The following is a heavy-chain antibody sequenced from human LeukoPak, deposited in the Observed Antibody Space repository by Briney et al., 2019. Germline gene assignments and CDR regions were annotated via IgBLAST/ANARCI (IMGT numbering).Heavy chain of an antibody. CDR2: ISSSSSYI. CDR3: AREVTTPSPGAFDI. CDR1: GFTFSSYS. D-gene: IGHD4-17*01. J-gene: IGHJ3*02. Sequence: GGSLRLSCAASGFTFSSYSMNWVRQAPGKGLECVSSISSSSSYIYYADSVKGRFTISRDNAKNSLYLQMNSLRAEDTAVYYCAREVTTPSPGAFDIWGQGTMVTVSS. V-gene: IGHV3-21*01.